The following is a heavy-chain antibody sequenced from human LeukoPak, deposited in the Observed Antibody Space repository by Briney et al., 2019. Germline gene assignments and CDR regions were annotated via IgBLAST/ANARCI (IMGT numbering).Heavy chain of an antibody. CDR1: SGSFSGYY. CDR3: ARVGVLYDILTGYPTPFED. J-gene: IGHJ4*02. D-gene: IGHD3-9*01. CDR2: INHSGST. V-gene: IGHV4-34*01. Sequence: SETLSLTCAVYSGSFSGYYWSWIRQPPGKGLEWIGEINHSGSTNYNPSLKSRVTISVDTSKNQFSLKLSSVTAADTAVYYCARVGVLYDILTGYPTPFEDWGQGTLVTVSS.